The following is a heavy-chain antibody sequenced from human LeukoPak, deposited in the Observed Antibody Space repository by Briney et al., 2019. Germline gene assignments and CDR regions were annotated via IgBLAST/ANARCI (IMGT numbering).Heavy chain of an antibody. V-gene: IGHV4-34*01. J-gene: IGHJ6*03. CDR3: ARGGYDRGMDV. CDR1: GGSFSGYY. D-gene: IGHD5-12*01. Sequence: SETLSLTCAVYGGSFSGYYWSWIRQPPGKGLEWIGSIYYSGITYYNPSLKSRVTISVDTSKNQFSLKLSSVTAADTAVYYCARGGYDRGMDVWGKGTTVTVSS. CDR2: IYYSGIT.